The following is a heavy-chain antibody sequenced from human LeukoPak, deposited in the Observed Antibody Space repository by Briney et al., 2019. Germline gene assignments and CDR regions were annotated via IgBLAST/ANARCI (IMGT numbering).Heavy chain of an antibody. CDR3: AKDHYSSSSGGTDY. CDR1: GFTFDDYA. V-gene: IGHV3-43D*03. J-gene: IGHJ4*02. Sequence: PGGSLRLSCAASGFTFDDYAMHWVRQAPGKGLEWVSLITWDGGTTYYADSVKGRFTIFRDNSKNSLYLQMNSLRPEDTALYYCAKDHYSSSSGGTDYWGQGTLVTVSS. CDR2: ITWDGGTT. D-gene: IGHD6-6*01.